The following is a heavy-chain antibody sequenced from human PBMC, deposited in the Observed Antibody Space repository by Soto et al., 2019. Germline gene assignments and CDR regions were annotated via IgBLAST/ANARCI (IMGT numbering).Heavy chain of an antibody. CDR3: AHRTWLAYYYYYDMDV. CDR1: GFSLSTSGVG. V-gene: IGHV2-5*02. D-gene: IGHD6-19*01. CDR2: IYWDDDK. Sequence: QITLKESGPTLVKPTQTLTLTCTFSGFSLSTSGVGVGWIRQPPGKSLEWLALIYWDDDKRYSPSLKSRLTISKDANKNQVVLTMTNSDPVDTATYYCAHRTWLAYYYYYDMDVWGQGTTVTVSS. J-gene: IGHJ6*02.